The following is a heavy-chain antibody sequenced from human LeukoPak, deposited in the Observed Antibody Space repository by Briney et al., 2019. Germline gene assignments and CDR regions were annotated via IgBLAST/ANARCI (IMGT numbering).Heavy chain of an antibody. V-gene: IGHV3-74*03. CDR2: INSDGSST. D-gene: IGHD3-3*02. J-gene: IGHJ3*02. CDR1: GFTFSSHW. Sequence: PGGSLRLSCAASGFTFSSHWMHWVRQAPGKGLVWVSRINSDGSSTTYADSVKGRFAISRDNAKNTLFLQMNSLSPEDTAVYYCARDRSIEDAFDIWGQGTMVTVSS. CDR3: ARDRSIEDAFDI.